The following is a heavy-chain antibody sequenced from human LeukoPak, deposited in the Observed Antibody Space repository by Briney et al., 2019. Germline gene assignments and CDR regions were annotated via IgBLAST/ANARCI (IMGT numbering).Heavy chain of an antibody. V-gene: IGHV4-39*01. Sequence: KPSETLSLTCTVSGGSISSSSYYWGWIRQPPGKGLEWIGSIYYSGSTYYNPSLKRRVTISVDTSKNQFSLKLSSVTAADTAVYYCARVANLELDNWFDPWGQGTLVTVSS. CDR1: GGSISSSSYY. D-gene: IGHD1-7*01. CDR2: IYYSGST. J-gene: IGHJ5*02. CDR3: ARVANLELDNWFDP.